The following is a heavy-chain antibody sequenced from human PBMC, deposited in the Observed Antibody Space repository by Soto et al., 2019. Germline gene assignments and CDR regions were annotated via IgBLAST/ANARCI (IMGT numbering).Heavy chain of an antibody. CDR2: ISDSGGTT. CDR1: GFTFSKYA. V-gene: IGHV3-23*01. D-gene: IGHD1-1*01. Sequence: EVHLLESGGDLVQPGGSLRLSCAASGFTFSKYAMTWVRQAPGKGLEWVSAISDSGGTTYFADSVRGRFTISRDNSDNRLYLQMNSLRAEDTAVYYCAKDDGRDWISGYFDGWGQGTLVTVSS. J-gene: IGHJ4*02. CDR3: AKDDGRDWISGYFDG.